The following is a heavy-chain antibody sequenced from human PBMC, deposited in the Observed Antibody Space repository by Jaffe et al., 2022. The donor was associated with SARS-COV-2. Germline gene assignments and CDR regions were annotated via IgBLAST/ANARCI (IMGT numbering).Heavy chain of an antibody. D-gene: IGHD2-15*01. CDR2: IHYSGSI. Sequence: QVQLQGSGPGLVKPSETLSLTCTVSGAPVGRDTYYWSWLRQPPGKALEWIGYIHYSGSINYNPSLKSRVTISADTSKNQFSLKLSSVTAADTAVYYCARDSAPSRWYWWGLGTLVTVSS. CDR1: GAPVGRDTYY. J-gene: IGHJ4*02. CDR3: ARDSAPSRWYW. V-gene: IGHV4-61*01.